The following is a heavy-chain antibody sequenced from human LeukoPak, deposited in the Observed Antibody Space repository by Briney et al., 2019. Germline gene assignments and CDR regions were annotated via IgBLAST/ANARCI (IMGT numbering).Heavy chain of an antibody. J-gene: IGHJ4*02. CDR2: ISSSSSTI. CDR1: GFIFSSYS. V-gene: IGHV3-48*01. Sequence: GGSLRLSCAASGFIFSSYSMNWVRQAPGKGLEWVSYISSSSSTIYCADSVKGRFTISRDNAKNSLYLQMNSLRAEDTAVYYCARGGYGDYGRFDYWGQGTLVTVSS. CDR3: ARGGYGDYGRFDY. D-gene: IGHD4-17*01.